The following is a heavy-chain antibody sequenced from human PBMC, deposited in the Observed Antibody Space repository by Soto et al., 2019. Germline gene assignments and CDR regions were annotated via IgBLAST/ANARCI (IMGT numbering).Heavy chain of an antibody. Sequence: QITLKESGPTLVKPTQTLTLTCTFSGFSLNTRTVGVGWIRQPPGKALEWLALIYWDDDKRYSPSLRTRLTITKETSKNQVVFTMTNMDPVDPATYYCAHTVTRFDYFDYWGQGTLVTVSS. CDR2: IYWDDDK. CDR1: GFSLNTRTVG. J-gene: IGHJ4*02. D-gene: IGHD4-17*01. CDR3: AHTVTRFDYFDY. V-gene: IGHV2-5*02.